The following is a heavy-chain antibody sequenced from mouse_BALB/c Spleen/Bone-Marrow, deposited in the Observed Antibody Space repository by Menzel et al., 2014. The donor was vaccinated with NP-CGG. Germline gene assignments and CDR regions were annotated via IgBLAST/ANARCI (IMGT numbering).Heavy chain of an antibody. CDR1: GFNIKDTY. CDR2: IDPANGNT. D-gene: IGHD3-2*01. CDR3: ATDSSGYLDY. J-gene: IGHJ2*01. V-gene: IGHV14-3*02. Sequence: EVQLQQSGAELVKPGASVKLSCTASGFNIKDTYMHWVKQRPEQGLEWIGRIDPANGNTKYDPKFQGKATITADTSSNTAYLRLSSLTSEDTAVYYCATDSSGYLDYWGQGTTLTVSS.